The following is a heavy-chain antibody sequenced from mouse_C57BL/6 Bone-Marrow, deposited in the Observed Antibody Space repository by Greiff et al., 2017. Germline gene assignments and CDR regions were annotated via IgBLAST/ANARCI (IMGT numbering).Heavy chain of an antibody. V-gene: IGHV1-62-2*01. D-gene: IGHD1-1*01. CDR2: FYPGSGSI. Sequence: VQRVESGAELVKPGASVKLSCKASGYTFTEYTIHWVKQRSGQGLEWIGWFYPGSGSIKYNEKFKDKATLTADKSSSTVYMELSRLTSEDSAVYFCARQYGSSSWFAYWGQGTLVTVSA. CDR1: GYTFTEYT. CDR3: ARQYGSSSWFAY. J-gene: IGHJ3*01.